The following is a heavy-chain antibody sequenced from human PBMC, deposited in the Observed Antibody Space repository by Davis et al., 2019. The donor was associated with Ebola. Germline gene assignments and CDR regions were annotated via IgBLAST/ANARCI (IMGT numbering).Heavy chain of an antibody. Sequence: GESLKISCKGSGYTFSTYWIGWVRQMPGKGLEWVAIIDPGDSDARYNPSFQGQVTISADESITTAYLQWSSLRASDTAMYYCASAGTTGTTLLYWGQGTLVTVS. CDR2: IDPGDSDA. J-gene: IGHJ4*02. CDR3: ASAGTTGTTLLY. D-gene: IGHD1-1*01. V-gene: IGHV5-51*01. CDR1: GYTFSTYW.